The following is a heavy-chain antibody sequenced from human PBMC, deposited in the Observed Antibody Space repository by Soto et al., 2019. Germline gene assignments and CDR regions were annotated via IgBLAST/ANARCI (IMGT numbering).Heavy chain of an antibody. CDR3: ARQHNTGWSYFDY. D-gene: IGHD6-19*01. V-gene: IGHV5-10-1*01. Sequence: GESLKISCKGSGYSFAGYWITWVRQKPGKGLEWMGRIDPSDSQTYYSPSFRGHVTISVTKSITTVFLQWSSLRASDTAMYYCARQHNTGWSYFDYWGQGTLVTVSS. J-gene: IGHJ4*02. CDR1: GYSFAGYW. CDR2: IDPSDSQT.